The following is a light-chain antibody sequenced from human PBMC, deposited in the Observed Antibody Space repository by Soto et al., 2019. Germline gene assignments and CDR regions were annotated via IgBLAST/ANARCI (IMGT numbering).Light chain of an antibody. CDR3: QSYDSSLSGWV. V-gene: IGLV1-40*01. J-gene: IGLJ3*02. CDR1: SSNIGAADD. CDR2: GNN. Sequence: QSVPTQPPSLSGAPGLRVTISCTGSSSNIGAADDVHWYQQLPGTAPKLLLYGNNNRPSGVPDRFSGSKSGTSASLAITGLQAEDEAEYYCQSYDSSLSGWVFGGGTKLTVL.